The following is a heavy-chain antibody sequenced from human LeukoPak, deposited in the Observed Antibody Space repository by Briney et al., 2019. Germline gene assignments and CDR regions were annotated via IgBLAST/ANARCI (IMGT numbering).Heavy chain of an antibody. J-gene: IGHJ4*02. V-gene: IGHV4-39*07. CDR2: IYYSGGT. CDR1: GGSINSSTYY. Sequence: SETLSLTCTVSGGSINSSTYYWGWIRQPPGKGLEWIGSIYYSGGTYYNPSPKSRVTIPVDTSKNQFSLKLSSVTAADTAVYYCAREDYWGQGTLVTVS. CDR3: AREDY.